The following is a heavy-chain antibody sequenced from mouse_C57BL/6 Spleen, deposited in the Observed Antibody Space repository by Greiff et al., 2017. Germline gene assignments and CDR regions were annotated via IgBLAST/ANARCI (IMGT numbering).Heavy chain of an antibody. V-gene: IGHV5-17*01. CDR2: ISSGSSTI. J-gene: IGHJ1*03. CDR3: ATNYGNWYFDV. Sequence: EVNVVESGGGLVKPGGSLKLSCAASGFTFSDYGMHWVRPAPEKGLEWVAYISSGSSTIYYADTVKGRFTISRDNAKNTLFLQMTSLRSEDTAMYYCATNYGNWYFDVWGTGTTVTVSS. CDR1: GFTFSDYG. D-gene: IGHD2-1*01.